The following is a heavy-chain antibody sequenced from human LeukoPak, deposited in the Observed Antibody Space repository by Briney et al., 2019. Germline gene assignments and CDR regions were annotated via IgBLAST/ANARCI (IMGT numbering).Heavy chain of an antibody. V-gene: IGHV4-34*01. CDR1: GGSFSGYY. J-gene: IGHJ4*02. CDR3: ARVGGYDWSNI. D-gene: IGHD1-1*01. Sequence: SETLSLTCAVYGGSFSGYYWSWIRQPPGKGLEWIGEINHSGSTNYNPSLKSRVTISVDTSKNQFSLKLSSVTAADTAVYYCARVGGYDWSNIWGQGTLVTVSS. CDR2: INHSGST.